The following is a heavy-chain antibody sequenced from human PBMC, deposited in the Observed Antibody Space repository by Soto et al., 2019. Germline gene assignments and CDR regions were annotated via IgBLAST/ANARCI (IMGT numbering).Heavy chain of an antibody. CDR3: ARGAGSGAYLIDY. CDR2: IRSDGSNE. V-gene: IGHV3-33*01. D-gene: IGHD1-26*01. CDR1: GFTFSSYA. Sequence: GGSLRLSCAASGFTFSSYAMHWVRQAPGKGLEWVALIRSDGSNEKYADSVKGRFTISRDNSKNTLYLQMNSLRAEDAAVYYCARGAGSGAYLIDYCGQGTLVTVSS. J-gene: IGHJ4*02.